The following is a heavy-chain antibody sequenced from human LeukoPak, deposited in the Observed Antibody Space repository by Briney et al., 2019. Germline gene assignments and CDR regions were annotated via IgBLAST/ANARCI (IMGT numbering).Heavy chain of an antibody. CDR2: INSASTYI. J-gene: IGHJ5*02. V-gene: IGHV3-21*01. D-gene: IGHD2-2*01. Sequence: GGSLRLSCAASGFTFSRYSMNWVRQAPGKGLEWVSSINSASTYIYYADSVKGRFTISRDNAKNSLYLQMNSVRAEDTAVYYCARAGPSSTSCCYWFDPWGQGTLVTVSS. CDR3: ARAGPSSTSCCYWFDP. CDR1: GFTFSRYS.